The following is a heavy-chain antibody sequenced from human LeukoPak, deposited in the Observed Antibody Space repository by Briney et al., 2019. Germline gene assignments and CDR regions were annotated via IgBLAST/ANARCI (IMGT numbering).Heavy chain of an antibody. CDR1: GGTFSSYA. J-gene: IGHJ4*02. CDR3: ASKRAYSYGLDY. D-gene: IGHD5-18*01. Sequence: ASVKVSCKASGGTFSSYAISWVRQAPGQGLEWMGGIIPIFGTANYAQKFQGRVTITADESTSTGYMELSSLRSEDTAVYYCASKRAYSYGLDYWGQGTLVTVSS. V-gene: IGHV1-69*13. CDR2: IIPIFGTA.